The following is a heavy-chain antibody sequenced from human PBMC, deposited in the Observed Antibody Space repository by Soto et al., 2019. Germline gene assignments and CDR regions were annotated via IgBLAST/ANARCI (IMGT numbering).Heavy chain of an antibody. CDR3: AREGVAPYYYYGMDV. J-gene: IGHJ6*02. CDR2: ISTYNGDT. Sequence: ASVKVSCKASGYTFTRSGVIWVRQANGQGLEWMGWISTYNGDTNYAQTFQGRVTMTTDTSTSTVHMEVRSLRSDDTAVYYCAREGVAPYYYYGMDVWGQGTPVTVSS. D-gene: IGHD5-12*01. V-gene: IGHV1-18*01. CDR1: GYTFTRSG.